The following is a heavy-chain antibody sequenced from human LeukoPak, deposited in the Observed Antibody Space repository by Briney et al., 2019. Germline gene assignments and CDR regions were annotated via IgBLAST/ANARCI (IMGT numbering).Heavy chain of an antibody. CDR3: ARRVSGVSWYFDL. V-gene: IGHV4-39*01. D-gene: IGHD5/OR15-5a*01. CDR1: GVSSISIDYY. CDR2: IYHTGTT. Sequence: PSETLSLTCTVSGVSSISIDYYWGWLRQPPGKGPEWLGAIYHTGTTYYNPSLKSRVTISVDTSKNQFSLKLSSVAATDTAVFYCARRVSGVSWYFDLWGRGTLVTVSS. J-gene: IGHJ2*01.